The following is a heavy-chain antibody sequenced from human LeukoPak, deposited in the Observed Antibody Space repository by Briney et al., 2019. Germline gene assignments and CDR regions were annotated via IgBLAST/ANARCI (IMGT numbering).Heavy chain of an antibody. J-gene: IGHJ6*03. CDR1: GFTFNYY. CDR2: ISSSGSTI. CDR3: ARDTENYDFWSGYYNGYYYYMDV. V-gene: IGHV3-11*04. Sequence: GGSLRLSCAASGFTFNYYMSWIRQAPGKGLEWVSYISSSGSTIYYADSVKGRFTISRDNAKNSLYLQMNSLRAEDTAVYYCARDTENYDFWSGYYNGYYYYMDVWGKGTTVTVSS. D-gene: IGHD3-3*01.